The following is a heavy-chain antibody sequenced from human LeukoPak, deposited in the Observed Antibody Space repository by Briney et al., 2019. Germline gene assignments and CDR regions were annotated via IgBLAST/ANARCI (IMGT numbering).Heavy chain of an antibody. V-gene: IGHV3-74*01. J-gene: IGHJ4*02. D-gene: IGHD7-27*01. CDR1: GFTFSSYW. Sequence: GGSLRLSCAASGFTFSSYWMHWVRQAPGKGLVWVSRINSDGSSTNYADSVKGRFTISRDNAKNTLYLQMNSLRAEDTAVYYCARDTGEYYFDYWGQGTLVTVSS. CDR3: ARDTGEYYFDY. CDR2: INSDGSST.